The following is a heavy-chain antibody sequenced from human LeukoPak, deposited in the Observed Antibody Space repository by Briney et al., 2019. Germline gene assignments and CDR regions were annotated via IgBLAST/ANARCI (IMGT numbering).Heavy chain of an antibody. Sequence: PGGSLRLSCAASGFTFSSYSMNWVRQAPGKGREWVANIKQDGSEKYYVDSGKGRFTISRDNAKNSLYLQMTSLRAEDTAVYYCARGRSSSGYWGQGTLVTVSS. CDR1: GFTFSSYS. J-gene: IGHJ4*02. V-gene: IGHV3-7*01. D-gene: IGHD6-13*01. CDR2: IKQDGSEK. CDR3: ARGRSSSGY.